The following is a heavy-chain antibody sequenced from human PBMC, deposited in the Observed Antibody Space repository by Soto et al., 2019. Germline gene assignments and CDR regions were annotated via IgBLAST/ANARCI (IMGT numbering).Heavy chain of an antibody. V-gene: IGHV1-2*02. CDR2: INPNNGDT. CDR3: ARSVSFLTPRTDS. Sequence: ASVKFSGNASGYTFTGYYMHWVRQAPGQGLDCLGWINPNNGDTNYAQKFQGRVTMTRDTSTSTAYLEVSRLRSDDTAMYYCARSVSFLTPRTDSWG. CDR1: GYTFTGYY. J-gene: IGHJ5*01. D-gene: IGHD3-9*01.